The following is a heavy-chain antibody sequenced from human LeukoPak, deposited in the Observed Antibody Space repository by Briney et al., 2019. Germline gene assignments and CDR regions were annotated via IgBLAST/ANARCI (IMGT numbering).Heavy chain of an antibody. Sequence: GGSLRLSCAASGFTFSSYAMSWVRQAPGKGLEWVAVISYDGSNKYYADSVKGRFTISRDNSKNTLYLQMNSLRAEDTAVYYCARDGIAAAKEEYYFDYWGQGTLVTVSS. J-gene: IGHJ4*02. CDR3: ARDGIAAAKEEYYFDY. CDR2: ISYDGSNK. V-gene: IGHV3-30-3*01. D-gene: IGHD6-13*01. CDR1: GFTFSSYA.